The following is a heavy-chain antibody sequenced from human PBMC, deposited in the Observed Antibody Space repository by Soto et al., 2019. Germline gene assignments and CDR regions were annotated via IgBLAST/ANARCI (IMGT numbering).Heavy chain of an antibody. CDR1: GDTYTSYY. V-gene: IGHV1-46*01. CDR3: ARVGGYGMDV. J-gene: IGHJ6*02. D-gene: IGHD3-10*01. CDR2: FNPSGGGT. Sequence: GASVKVSCKASGDTYTSYYIHWVRQAPGQGLGWMGTFNPSGGGTSYEQKFQGRVTMTGDTSKNQFSLKLGSVTAADTAVYYCARVGGYGMDVWGQGTTVTVSS.